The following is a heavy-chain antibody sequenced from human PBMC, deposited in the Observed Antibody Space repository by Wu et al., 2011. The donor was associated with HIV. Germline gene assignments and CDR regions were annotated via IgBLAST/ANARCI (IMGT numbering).Heavy chain of an antibody. CDR2: MNPNSGRS. Sequence: QVQLVQSGAEVKKPGSSVKVSCQASGGSFKTYAVSWVRQAAGQGLEWLGWMNPNSGRSGYAQKFQDRVTLTSDNSINTAYMELSSLQSEDTAIYYCAREGSMAAAGMSWFDPWGQGSLVIVSS. V-gene: IGHV1-8*01. J-gene: IGHJ5*02. CDR1: GGSFKTYA. CDR3: AREGSMAAAGMSWFDP. D-gene: IGHD6-13*01.